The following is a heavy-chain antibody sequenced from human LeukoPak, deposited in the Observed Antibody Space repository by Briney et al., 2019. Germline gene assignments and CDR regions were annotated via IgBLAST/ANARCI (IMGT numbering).Heavy chain of an antibody. D-gene: IGHD6-19*01. Sequence: GGSLRLSCAASGFTFSSYGMHWVRQAPGKGLEWVAFIRYDGSNKYYADSVKGRFTISRDNSKNTLYLQMNSLRAEDTAVYYCAKDHHPPWYSSGWYRNYFDYWGQGTLVTVSS. CDR1: GFTFSSYG. J-gene: IGHJ4*02. CDR2: IRYDGSNK. CDR3: AKDHHPPWYSSGWYRNYFDY. V-gene: IGHV3-30*02.